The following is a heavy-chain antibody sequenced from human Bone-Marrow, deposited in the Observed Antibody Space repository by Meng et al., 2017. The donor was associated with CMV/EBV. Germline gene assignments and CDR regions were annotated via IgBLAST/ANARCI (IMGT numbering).Heavy chain of an antibody. CDR2: IYWDGDK. Sequence: TLKASCTPLLKPTQTLTLTCTFSGFSLNSNGMGVGWIRQPPGKALEWLALIYWDGDKRYSPSLKSRLTITKDTSNNQVVLTMTNMGPVDTATYFCAHRPTEGLFDYWGQGTLVTVSS. V-gene: IGHV2-5*02. CDR3: AHRPTEGLFDY. CDR1: GFSLNSNGMG. J-gene: IGHJ4*02.